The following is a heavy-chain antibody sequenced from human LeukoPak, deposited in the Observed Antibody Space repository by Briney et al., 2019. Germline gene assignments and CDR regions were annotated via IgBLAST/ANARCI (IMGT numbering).Heavy chain of an antibody. CDR2: IWYDGSNK. CDR1: GFTFSSYG. CDR3: AREYYYDSSGYLNWFDP. Sequence: GGSLRLSCAASGFTFSSYGMHWVRQAPGKGLEWVAVIWYDGSNKYYADSVKGRFTISRDNSENTLYLQMNSLRAEDTAVYYCAREYYYDSSGYLNWFDPWGQGTLVTVSS. V-gene: IGHV3-33*01. J-gene: IGHJ5*02. D-gene: IGHD3-22*01.